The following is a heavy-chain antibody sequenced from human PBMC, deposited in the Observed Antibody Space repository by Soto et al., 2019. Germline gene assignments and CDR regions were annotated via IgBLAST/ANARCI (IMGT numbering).Heavy chain of an antibody. Sequence: SETLSLTCTVSGGSISSGGYYWSWIRQHPGKGLEWIGYIYYSGSTYYNPSLESRVTISVDTSKNQFSLKLSSVTAADTAVYYCARVLSDGAVDDWGQGTLVTVSS. CDR3: ARVLSDGAVDD. CDR2: IYYSGST. D-gene: IGHD3-10*01. J-gene: IGHJ4*02. V-gene: IGHV4-31*03. CDR1: GGSISSGGYY.